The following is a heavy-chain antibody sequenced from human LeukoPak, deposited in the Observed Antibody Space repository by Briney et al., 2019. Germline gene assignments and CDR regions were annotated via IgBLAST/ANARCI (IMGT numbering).Heavy chain of an antibody. CDR3: ATDVVGRTLYSGDYQNYYYMDV. V-gene: IGHV4-59*01. J-gene: IGHJ6*03. CDR1: RGSINDNN. CDR2: IFYSGAT. Sequence: SETLSLTCSVSRGSINDNNWSWIRQTPGRGLEWIGYIFYSGATLYNPALESRVAISVDTSKNQFSLEVKSVTSADTAVYYCATDVVGRTLYSGDYQNYYYMDVWGKATTVTVSS. D-gene: IGHD2-2*01.